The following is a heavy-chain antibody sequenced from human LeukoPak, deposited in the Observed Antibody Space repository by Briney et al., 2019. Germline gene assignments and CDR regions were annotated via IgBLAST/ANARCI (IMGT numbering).Heavy chain of an antibody. CDR3: AKVGDSSGYYPTYFDY. CDR2: MSGSGGST. D-gene: IGHD3-22*01. Sequence: GGSLRLSCAASGFTFSNYAMSWVRQGPGKGLEWVAAMSGSGGSTYYADSVKGRFTISRDTSKNTLYLQMYSLRAEDTAVYYCAKVGDSSGYYPTYFDYWGQGTLVTVSS. V-gene: IGHV3-23*01. J-gene: IGHJ4*02. CDR1: GFTFSNYA.